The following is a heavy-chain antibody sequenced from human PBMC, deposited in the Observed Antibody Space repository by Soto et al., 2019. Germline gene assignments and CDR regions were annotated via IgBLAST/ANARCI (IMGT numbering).Heavy chain of an antibody. CDR3: ANTWQPSEGYYYYGMDV. J-gene: IGHJ6*02. D-gene: IGHD3-16*01. Sequence: GGSLRLSCATSGFTFSNFDMHWVRQVPGKGLEWVSAIGAARDPYYLGSVKGRFTISRENAKNSVYLQMNDLRAGDSAVYYCANTWQPSEGYYYYGMDVWGQGTTVTVSS. CDR1: GFTFSNFD. V-gene: IGHV3-13*05. CDR2: IGAARDP.